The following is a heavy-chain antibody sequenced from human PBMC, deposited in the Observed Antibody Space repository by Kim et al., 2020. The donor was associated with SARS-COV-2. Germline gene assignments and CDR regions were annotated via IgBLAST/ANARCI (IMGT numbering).Heavy chain of an antibody. CDR3: ARHRAYDYGVVDY. J-gene: IGHJ4*02. CDR2: VYYSGST. V-gene: IGHV4-39*01. Sequence: SETLSLTCAVSGGSISGGAYYWAWVRQPPGKGLEWIGSVYYSGSTYYNTSLQSRVTISIDRYKNQFSLSLNSVTAADTAVYNCARHRAYDYGVVDYWGRG. D-gene: IGHD3-10*01. CDR1: GGSISGGAYY.